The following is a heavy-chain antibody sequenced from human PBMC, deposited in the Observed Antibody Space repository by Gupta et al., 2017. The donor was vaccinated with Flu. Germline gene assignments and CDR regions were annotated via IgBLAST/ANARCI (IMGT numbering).Heavy chain of an antibody. V-gene: IGHV4-4*07. J-gene: IGHJ5*02. Sequence: QVQLQESGPGLVKPSETLSLTCTVSGGSISSYYWSWIRQPAGKGLEWIGRIYTSGSTNYNPSLKSRVTMSVDTSKNQFSLKLTSVTAADTAVYYCARASIYCSTSSCPLGGANWFDPWGQGTLVTVSS. CDR2: IYTSGST. CDR3: ARASIYCSTSSCPLGGANWFDP. D-gene: IGHD2-2*01. CDR1: GGSISSYY.